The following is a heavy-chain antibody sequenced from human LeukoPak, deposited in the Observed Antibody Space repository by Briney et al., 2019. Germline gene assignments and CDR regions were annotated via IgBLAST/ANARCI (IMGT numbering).Heavy chain of an antibody. CDR1: GFTVSSNY. CDR3: TTVGPYYDFWSGYYNPYYYYYMDV. Sequence: PGGSLRLSCAASGFTVSSNYMSWVRQAPGKGLEWVSVIYSGGSTYYADSVKGRFTISRDDSKNTLYLQMNSLKTEDTAVYYCTTVGPYYDFWSGYYNPYYYYYMDVWGKGTTVTVSS. J-gene: IGHJ6*03. CDR2: IYSGGST. D-gene: IGHD3-3*01. V-gene: IGHV3-66*01.